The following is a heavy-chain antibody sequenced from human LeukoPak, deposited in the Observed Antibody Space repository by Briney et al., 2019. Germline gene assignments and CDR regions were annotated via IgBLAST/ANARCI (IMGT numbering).Heavy chain of an antibody. Sequence: SETLSLTCTVSGGSISSYYWSWIRQPPGKGLEWIGYIYYSGSTNYNPSLKSQVTISVDTSKNQFSLKLSSVTAADTAVYYCARMDIVVVVAATHNWFDPWGQGTLVTVSS. CDR2: IYYSGST. CDR1: GGSISSYY. D-gene: IGHD2-15*01. CDR3: ARMDIVVVVAATHNWFDP. V-gene: IGHV4-59*01. J-gene: IGHJ5*02.